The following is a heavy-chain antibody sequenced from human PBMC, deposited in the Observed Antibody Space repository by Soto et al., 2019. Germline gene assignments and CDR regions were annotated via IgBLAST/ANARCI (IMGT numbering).Heavy chain of an antibody. CDR2: ISSSSSYI. D-gene: IGHD2-2*01. J-gene: IGHJ6*03. CDR1: GFTFSSYS. CDR3: ARAGVPAAMSFLYYYYYMDV. Sequence: GGSLRLSCAASGFTFSSYSMNWVRQAPGKGLEWVSSISSSSSYIYYADSVKGRFTISRDNAKNSLYLQMNSLRAEDTAVYYCARAGVPAAMSFLYYYYYMDVWGKGTTVTVSS. V-gene: IGHV3-21*01.